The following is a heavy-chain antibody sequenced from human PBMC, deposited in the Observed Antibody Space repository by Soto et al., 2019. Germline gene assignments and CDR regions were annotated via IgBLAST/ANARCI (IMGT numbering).Heavy chain of an antibody. J-gene: IGHJ4*02. V-gene: IGHV3-30-3*01. CDR1: GFTFSSYA. CDR3: ARAGGLLLDY. Sequence: GGSLRLSCAASGFTFSSYAMHWVRQAPGKGLEWVAVIFYDGSNKYYADSVKGRFTISRDFSKNTLYLQMNSLRAEDTAVYYCARAGGLLLDYWGQGTLVTVSS. CDR2: IFYDGSNK. D-gene: IGHD2-15*01.